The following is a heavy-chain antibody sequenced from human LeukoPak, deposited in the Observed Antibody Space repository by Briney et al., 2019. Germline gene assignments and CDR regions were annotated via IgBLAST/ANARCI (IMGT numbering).Heavy chain of an antibody. CDR3: ARDSPYSSSWYGWFDP. V-gene: IGHV4-38-2*02. D-gene: IGHD6-13*01. Sequence: PSETLSLTCAVSGYSITSGFYWGWIRQPPGKGLEWVGSIYHSGSTFYNPSLKSRVTMSVDTSKNQFSLKLSSVTAADTAVYYCARDSPYSSSWYGWFDPWGQGTLSLSPQ. CDR2: IYHSGST. CDR1: GYSITSGFY. J-gene: IGHJ5*02.